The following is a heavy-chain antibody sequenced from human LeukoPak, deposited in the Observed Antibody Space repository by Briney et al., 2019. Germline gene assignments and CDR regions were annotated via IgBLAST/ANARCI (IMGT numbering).Heavy chain of an antibody. J-gene: IGHJ6*03. V-gene: IGHV4-4*02. Sequence: SETLSLTCAVSGGSISSSNWWSWVRQPPGKGLEWIGEIYHSGSTNYNPSLKSRVTISVDKSKNQFSLKLSSVTAADTAVYYCARQIGCSSTSCYFDYYYYMDVWGKGTTVTISS. CDR3: ARQIGCSSTSCYFDYYYYMDV. D-gene: IGHD2-2*01. CDR1: GGSISSSNW. CDR2: IYHSGST.